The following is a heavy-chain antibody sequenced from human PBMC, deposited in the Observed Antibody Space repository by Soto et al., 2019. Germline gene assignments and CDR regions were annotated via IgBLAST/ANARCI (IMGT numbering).Heavy chain of an antibody. D-gene: IGHD4-17*01. CDR3: ARERIELYGDYGEDYYYYYGMDV. CDR2: IYSGGST. V-gene: IGHV3-53*01. Sequence: HPGGSLRLSCAASGFTVSSNYMSWVRQAPGKGLEWVSVIYSGGSTYYADSVKGRFTISRDNSKNTLYLQMNSLRAEDTAVYYCARERIELYGDYGEDYYYYYGMDVWGQGTTVTVSS. CDR1: GFTVSSNY. J-gene: IGHJ6*02.